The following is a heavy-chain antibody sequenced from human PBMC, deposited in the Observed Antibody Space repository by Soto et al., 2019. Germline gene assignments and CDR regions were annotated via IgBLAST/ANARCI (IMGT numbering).Heavy chain of an antibody. Sequence: GASVKVSCKASGYTFTSYDINWVRQATGQGLEWMGWMNPNSGNTGYAQKFQGRVTMTRNTSISTAYMELSSLRSEDTAVNNCARRDYYGSGSYRGLNWFDPWGQGTLVTVSS. D-gene: IGHD3-10*01. CDR2: MNPNSGNT. J-gene: IGHJ5*02. V-gene: IGHV1-8*01. CDR3: ARRDYYGSGSYRGLNWFDP. CDR1: GYTFTSYD.